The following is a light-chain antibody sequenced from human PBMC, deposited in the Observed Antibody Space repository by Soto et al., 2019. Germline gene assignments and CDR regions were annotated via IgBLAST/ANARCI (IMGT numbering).Light chain of an antibody. CDR3: SSYTTSNTRQIV. CDR2: DVS. Sequence: QSALTQPAPVSGSPGQSITISCTGTSSDVGGYNYVSWYQHHPGKAPKLMIYDVSNRPSGISNRFSGSKSGNTASLTISGLQPEDEGDYYCSSYTTSNTRQIVFGTGTKVTVL. CDR1: SSDVGGYNY. V-gene: IGLV2-14*03. J-gene: IGLJ1*01.